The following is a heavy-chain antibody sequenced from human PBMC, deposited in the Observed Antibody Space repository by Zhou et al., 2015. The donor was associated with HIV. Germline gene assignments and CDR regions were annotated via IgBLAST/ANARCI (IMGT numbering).Heavy chain of an antibody. V-gene: IGHV1-69*01. CDR2: IIPIFGTA. D-gene: IGHD2-15*01. J-gene: IGHJ4*02. CDR3: AREVHCSGGSCYPFDY. CDR1: GGTFNTYE. Sequence: QVRLVQSGAEVKKPGSSVKVSCKASGGTFNTYEVSWVRQAPGQGLEWMGGIIPIFGTANYAQKFQGRVTITADESTSTAYMELSSLRSEDTAVYYCAREVHCSGGSCYPFDYWGQGTLVTVSS.